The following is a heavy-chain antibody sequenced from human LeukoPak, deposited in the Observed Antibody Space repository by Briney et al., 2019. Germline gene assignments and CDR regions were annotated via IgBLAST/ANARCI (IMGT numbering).Heavy chain of an antibody. Sequence: SQTLSLTCTVSGGSISSYYWGWIRQPPGKGLEWIGYIYYSGSTNYNPSLKSRVTISVDTSKTQFSLKLSSVTAADTAVYYCARENSRLVYDYWGQGTLVTVSS. V-gene: IGHV4-59*01. CDR1: GGSISSYY. CDR3: ARENSRLVYDY. CDR2: IYYSGST. J-gene: IGHJ4*02. D-gene: IGHD3-9*01.